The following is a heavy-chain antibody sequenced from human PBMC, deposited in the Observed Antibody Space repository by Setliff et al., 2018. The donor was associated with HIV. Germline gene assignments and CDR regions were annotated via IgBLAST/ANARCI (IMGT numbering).Heavy chain of an antibody. D-gene: IGHD3-22*01. Sequence: ETLSLTCNVSGGSINSATYYWGWIRQPPGKGLEWIGSMSYSGSTLYNPSLTSRVTISVDTSKNQFSLKLSSVTAADTAVYYCANSPYYYDSSGYSYFDYWGQGTLVTVSS. V-gene: IGHV4-39*07. CDR2: MSYSGST. CDR1: GGSINSATYY. J-gene: IGHJ4*02. CDR3: ANSPYYYDSSGYSYFDY.